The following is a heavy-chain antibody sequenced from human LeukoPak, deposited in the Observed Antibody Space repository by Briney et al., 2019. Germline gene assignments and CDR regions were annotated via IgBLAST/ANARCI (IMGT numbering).Heavy chain of an antibody. J-gene: IGHJ3*02. CDR2: IVVGSGNT. D-gene: IGHD3-22*01. CDR3: AAGNYYDSSGYYPYAFDI. V-gene: IGHV1-58*01. CDR1: GFIFSRTA. Sequence: SVKVSCKASGFIFSRTAVQWVRQARGQRLEWIGWIVVGSGNTNYAQKFQERVTMTRDMSTGTAYMELSSLRSEDTAVYYCAAGNYYDSSGYYPYAFDIWGQGTMVTVSS.